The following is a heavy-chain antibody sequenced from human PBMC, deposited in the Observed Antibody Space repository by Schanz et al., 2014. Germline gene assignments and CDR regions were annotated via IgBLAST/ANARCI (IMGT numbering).Heavy chain of an antibody. J-gene: IGHJ5*02. CDR1: GYTFTNHY. D-gene: IGHD3-3*01. CDR3: ARESVSRTRLFDP. CDR2: ISPSSGGT. V-gene: IGHV1-2*06. Sequence: QVQVIQSGPEVKKPGASVKVSCKASGYTFTNHYLHWVRQAPGQGLEWMGRISPSSGGTNYAQNFQGRVTMTKDTSXNTVYMELSTLTSDDTAVYYCARESVSRTRLFDPWGQGTLVTVSS.